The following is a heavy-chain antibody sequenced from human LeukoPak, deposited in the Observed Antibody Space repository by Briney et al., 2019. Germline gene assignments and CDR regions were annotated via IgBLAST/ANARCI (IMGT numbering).Heavy chain of an antibody. Sequence: GASGKVSCKASGYTFTGKFIHWVRQATGQGLEWMGWIDPNSGGTDYAQKFRGRVTVTRDTSTSTAYMDLSSLISGDTAVYYCARDREGLAYFDYWGQGTLVTVSS. D-gene: IGHD3/OR15-3a*01. CDR1: GYTFTGKF. CDR3: ARDREGLAYFDY. V-gene: IGHV1-2*02. CDR2: IDPNSGGT. J-gene: IGHJ4*02.